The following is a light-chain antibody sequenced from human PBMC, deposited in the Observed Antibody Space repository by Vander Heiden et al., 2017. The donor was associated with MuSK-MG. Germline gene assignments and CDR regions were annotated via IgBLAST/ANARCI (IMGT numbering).Light chain of an antibody. Sequence: DIVMFQPPLSTSVTSGQPTSISCESSHSRLHNDGKTYLYWYLQKPGQPPQLLIYEASNRASGVPDRFSGSGSGTDFTLKISRVEAEDVGVYYCKQSIQRPRTFGHGTKVDIK. J-gene: IGKJ3*01. CDR3: KQSIQRPRT. V-gene: IGKV2D-29*01. CDR1: HSRLHNDGKTY. CDR2: EAS.